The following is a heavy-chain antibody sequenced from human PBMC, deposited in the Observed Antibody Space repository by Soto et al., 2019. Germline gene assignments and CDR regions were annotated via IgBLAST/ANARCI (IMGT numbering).Heavy chain of an antibody. CDR1: GFTFSTYA. J-gene: IGHJ4*02. CDR3: MNLYAYGSGSYYK. Sequence: EVQLLESGGGLVQPGGSLRLSCAASGFTFSTYAMSWVRQAPGKGLEWVSGMSGSGGSTYYADSVKGRFTISRDNSKTPLYLQMKSLRAEDPAVYYCMNLYAYGSGSYYKWGQGTLVTVSS. D-gene: IGHD3-10*01. CDR2: MSGSGGST. V-gene: IGHV3-23*01.